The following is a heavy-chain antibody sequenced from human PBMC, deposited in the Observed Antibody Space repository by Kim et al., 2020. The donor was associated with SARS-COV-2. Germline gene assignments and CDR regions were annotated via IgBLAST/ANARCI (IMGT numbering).Heavy chain of an antibody. V-gene: IGHV3-33*06. D-gene: IGHD3-10*01. CDR1: GFTFSSYG. CDR3: AKDFWGSGSYYNSAFDY. J-gene: IGHJ4*02. CDR2: IWYDGSNK. Sequence: GGSLRLSCAASGFTFSSYGMHWVRQAPGKGLEWVAVIWYDGSNKYYADSVKGRFTISRDNSKNTLYLQMNSLRAEDTAVYYCAKDFWGSGSYYNSAFDYWGQGTLVTVSS.